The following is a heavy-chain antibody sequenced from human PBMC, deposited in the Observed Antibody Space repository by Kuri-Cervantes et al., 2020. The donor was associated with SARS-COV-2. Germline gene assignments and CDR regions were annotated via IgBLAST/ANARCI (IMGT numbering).Heavy chain of an antibody. CDR3: ARRAYGEEVDYYYMDV. J-gene: IGHJ6*03. Sequence: GGSLRLSCKGSGYTFTNYWIGWVRQMPGKGLEWMGIIYPGDSDTRYSPSFQGQVTISADKSINTAFLQWSSLKASDTAIYYCARRAYGEEVDYYYMDVWDKGTTVTVSS. D-gene: IGHD4-17*01. CDR1: GYTFTNYW. V-gene: IGHV5-51*01. CDR2: IYPGDSDT.